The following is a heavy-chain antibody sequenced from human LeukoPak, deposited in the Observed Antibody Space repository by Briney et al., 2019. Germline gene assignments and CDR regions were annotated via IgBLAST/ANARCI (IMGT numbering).Heavy chain of an antibody. Sequence: ASVKVSCRASGYTFTGYYMHWVRQAPGQGLEWMGRINPNSGGTNYAQKFQGRVTMTRDTSISTAYMDLSRLRSDDTAVYYCARTRTIVGAKGFDYWGQGTLVTVSS. D-gene: IGHD1-26*01. CDR1: GYTFTGYY. V-gene: IGHV1-2*06. J-gene: IGHJ4*02. CDR3: ARTRTIVGAKGFDY. CDR2: INPNSGGT.